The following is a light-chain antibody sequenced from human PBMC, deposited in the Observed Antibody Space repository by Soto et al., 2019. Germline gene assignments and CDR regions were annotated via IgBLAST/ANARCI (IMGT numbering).Light chain of an antibody. CDR1: QTLSTNS. CDR2: AAS. Sequence: EIVLTQSPGTLSLSPGERATLSCRASQTLSTNSLAWYQQRPGQTPRLLIYAASTRDTDLPDRFNVSGSGTDFSLTISMLEPEYFALYYSQQYNDSPLAFGLWTKVDV. CDR3: QQYNDSPLA. V-gene: IGKV3-20*01. J-gene: IGKJ3*01.